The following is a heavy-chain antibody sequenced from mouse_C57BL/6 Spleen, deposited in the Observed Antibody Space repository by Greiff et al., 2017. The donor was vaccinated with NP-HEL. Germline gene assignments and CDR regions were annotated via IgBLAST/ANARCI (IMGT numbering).Heavy chain of an antibody. CDR3: ARDYYGPGYAMDY. D-gene: IGHD1-2*01. CDR1: GYTFTSYW. J-gene: IGHJ4*01. Sequence: QVQLQQPGAELVKPGASVKLSCKASGYTFTSYWMHWVKQRPGQGLEWIGMIHPNSGSTNYNEKFKSKATLTVDKSSSTAYMQLSSLTSEDSAVYDCARDYYGPGYAMDYWGQGTSVTVSS. CDR2: IHPNSGST. V-gene: IGHV1-64*01.